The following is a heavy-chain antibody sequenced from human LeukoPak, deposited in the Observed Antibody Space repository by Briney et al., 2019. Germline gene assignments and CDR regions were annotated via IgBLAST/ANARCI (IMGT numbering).Heavy chain of an antibody. Sequence: GGSLRLSCAASGFTFDDYAMHWVRQAPGKGLEWVSGISWNSGSIGYADSVKGRFTISRDNAKNSLYLQMNSLRAEDTALYYCAKDLAIRGVINNPPDYWGQGTLVTVSS. J-gene: IGHJ4*02. D-gene: IGHD3-10*01. CDR1: GFTFDDYA. V-gene: IGHV3-9*01. CDR2: ISWNSGSI. CDR3: AKDLAIRGVINNPPDY.